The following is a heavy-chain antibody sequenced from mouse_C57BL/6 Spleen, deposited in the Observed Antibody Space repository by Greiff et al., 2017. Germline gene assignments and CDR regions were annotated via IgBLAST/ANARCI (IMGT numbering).Heavy chain of an antibody. CDR3: ARTPYYYGSSPWYFDV. Sequence: VQLQESGAELMKPGASVKLSCKATGYTFTGYWIEWVKQRPGHGLEWIGEILPGSGSTNYNEKFKGKATFTADTSSNTAYMQLSSLTTEDSALYYCARTPYYYGSSPWYFDVWGTGTTVTVSS. CDR1: GYTFTGYW. V-gene: IGHV1-9*01. J-gene: IGHJ1*03. CDR2: ILPGSGST. D-gene: IGHD1-1*01.